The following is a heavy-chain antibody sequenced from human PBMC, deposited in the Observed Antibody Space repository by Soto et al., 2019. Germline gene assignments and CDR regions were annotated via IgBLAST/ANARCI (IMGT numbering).Heavy chain of an antibody. Sequence: QVQLQESGPGLVKPSETLSLTCTVSGGSISSYYWSWIRQPPGKGLEWIGYIYYSGSTNYNPSLKSRVTISVDTSKNQFSLKLSSVTAADTAVYYCARWVGAAYFDYWGQGTLVTVSS. V-gene: IGHV4-59*01. CDR1: GGSISSYY. D-gene: IGHD2-15*01. CDR3: ARWVGAAYFDY. CDR2: IYYSGST. J-gene: IGHJ4*02.